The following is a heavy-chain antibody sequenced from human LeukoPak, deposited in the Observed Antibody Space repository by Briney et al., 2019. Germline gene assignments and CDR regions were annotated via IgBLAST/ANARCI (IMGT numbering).Heavy chain of an antibody. V-gene: IGHV3-30-3*01. J-gene: IGHJ4*02. D-gene: IGHD5-12*01. CDR3: ARSRGVSGYDFAY. CDR1: GFTFSSYA. CDR2: ISYDGSNK. Sequence: PGRSLRLSCAASGFTFSSYAMHWVRQAPGKGLEWVALISYDGSNKYYVDSVKGRFTISRDNSKNTLYLQMNSLRVEDTAVYYCARSRGVSGYDFAYWGQGTLVTVSS.